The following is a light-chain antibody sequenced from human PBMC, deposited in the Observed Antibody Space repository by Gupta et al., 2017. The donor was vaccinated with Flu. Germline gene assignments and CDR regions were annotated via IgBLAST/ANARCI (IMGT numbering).Light chain of an antibody. Sequence: QSVLTQPPSVSAAPGQKVTLSCTGSSSNIGHNYVSWYQQLPGASPKLLIYEGNKCPSGIPDRFSGAKSGTSATLGITGLQTGDEADYYCGTWDSSLSAGVFGGGTKLTVL. CDR3: GTWDSSLSAGV. J-gene: IGLJ3*02. V-gene: IGLV1-51*02. CDR2: EGN. CDR1: SSNIGHNY.